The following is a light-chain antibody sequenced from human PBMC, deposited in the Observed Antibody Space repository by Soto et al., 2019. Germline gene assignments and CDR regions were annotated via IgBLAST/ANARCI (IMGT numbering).Light chain of an antibody. CDR1: QSVSSN. J-gene: IGKJ5*01. CDR3: QQRSNWIT. Sequence: EIGLTQYPGTLSLSPGERATLSCRASQSVSSNLAWYKQKPGQAPRLLIYDASNRATGIPARLSGSGSGTDFTLTISSLQPEDSAVYYCQQRSNWITFGQGTRLEIK. V-gene: IGKV3-11*01. CDR2: DAS.